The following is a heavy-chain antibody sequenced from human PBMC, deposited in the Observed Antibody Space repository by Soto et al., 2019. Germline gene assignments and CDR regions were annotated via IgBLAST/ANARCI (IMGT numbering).Heavy chain of an antibody. CDR2: ISSRGSTI. V-gene: IGHV3-11*01. J-gene: IGHJ5*02. CDR3: ARDPVEVAGGDR. CDR1: GFTFSDYY. Sequence: QVQLVESGGALVKPGGSLRLSCVASGFTFSDYYMTWIRQAPGKGLECLSYISSRGSTIYYSDSVKGRFTISRDNAKNTLYLQMNSLRAEETAVYYCARDPVEVAGGDRWGQGTLVTVSS. D-gene: IGHD6-19*01.